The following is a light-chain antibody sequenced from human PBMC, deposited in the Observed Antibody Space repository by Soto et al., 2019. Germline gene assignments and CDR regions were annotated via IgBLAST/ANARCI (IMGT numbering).Light chain of an antibody. CDR3: QQYGSSPPFT. Sequence: DIVLTQSPGTLSLSPGERATLSCRASQSVSSSYLAWYQQKPGQAPRLLIYDASSRATGIPDRFSGSGSGTDFTLTISRLEPEDFAVYYCQQYGSSPPFTFGPGTKVDIK. V-gene: IGKV3-20*01. CDR2: DAS. J-gene: IGKJ3*01. CDR1: QSVSSSY.